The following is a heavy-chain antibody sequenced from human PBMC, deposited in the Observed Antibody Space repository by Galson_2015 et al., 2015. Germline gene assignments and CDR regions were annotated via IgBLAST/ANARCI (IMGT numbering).Heavy chain of an antibody. D-gene: IGHD2-2*01. J-gene: IGHJ4*02. Sequence: SVKVSCKASGYTFTSYYMHWVRQAPGQGLEWMGIINPSGGSTSYAQKFQGRVTMTRLTISKDTSKNQVVLTMTNTDPVDTATYYCAVGSTSWGVDYWGQGTLVTVSS. V-gene: IGHV1-46*01. CDR3: ATYYCAVGSTSWGVDY. CDR1: GYTFTSYY. CDR2: INPSGGST.